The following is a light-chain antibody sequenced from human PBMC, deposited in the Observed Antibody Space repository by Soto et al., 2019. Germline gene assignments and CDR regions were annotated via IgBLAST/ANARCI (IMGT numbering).Light chain of an antibody. CDR1: QNVRNNY. CDR2: GAS. J-gene: IGKJ1*01. CDR3: QGYGNSRT. Sequence: EMVVTQSPCTLSLSPGERATLSCRASQNVRNNYIGWYQQKPGQAPRLLIYGASIRATGIPDRFSGSGSGTDFTLTISRLEPEDFAVYYCQGYGNSRTFGQGTKVDIK. V-gene: IGKV3-20*01.